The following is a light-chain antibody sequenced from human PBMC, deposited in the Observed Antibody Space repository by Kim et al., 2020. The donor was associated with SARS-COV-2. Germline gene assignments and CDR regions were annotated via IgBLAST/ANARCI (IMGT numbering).Light chain of an antibody. CDR3: AAWDDSLNVL. V-gene: IGLV1-44*01. Sequence: PGLRVTISCSGSSSNIGSNTVNWYQQLPGTAPKHLIYSNNQRPSGVPDRVSGSKSGTSASLAISGLQSEDEADYYCAAWDDSLNVLFGGGTQLTVL. CDR2: SNN. CDR1: SSNIGSNT. J-gene: IGLJ3*02.